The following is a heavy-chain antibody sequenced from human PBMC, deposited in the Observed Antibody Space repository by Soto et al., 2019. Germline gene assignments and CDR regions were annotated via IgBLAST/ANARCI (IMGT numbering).Heavy chain of an antibody. CDR1: GDSVSSNSAA. CDR2: TYYRSKWYN. V-gene: IGHV6-1*01. J-gene: IGHJ4*02. CDR3: ARVGNNYDILTGGYFDY. Sequence: SQTLSLTCAISGDSVSSNSAAWNWIRQSPSRGLEWLGRTYYRSKWYNDYAVSVKRRITINPDTSKKQYSLQLNSVTPEDTAVYYFARVGNNYDILTGGYFDYWGQGTLVTVSS. D-gene: IGHD3-9*01.